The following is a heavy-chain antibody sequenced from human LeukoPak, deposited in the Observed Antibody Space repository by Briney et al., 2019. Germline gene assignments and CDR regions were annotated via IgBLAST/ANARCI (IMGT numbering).Heavy chain of an antibody. D-gene: IGHD4-17*01. CDR1: GFTFSSYA. V-gene: IGHV3-30-3*01. CDR2: ISYDGSNK. CDR3: ARDLITVTTDDY. Sequence: GGSLRLSCAASGFTFSSYAMHWVRQAPGKGLEWVAVISYDGSNKYYADSVKGRFTIFRDNSKNTLYLQMNSLRAEDTAVYYCARDLITVTTDDYWGQGTLVTVSS. J-gene: IGHJ4*02.